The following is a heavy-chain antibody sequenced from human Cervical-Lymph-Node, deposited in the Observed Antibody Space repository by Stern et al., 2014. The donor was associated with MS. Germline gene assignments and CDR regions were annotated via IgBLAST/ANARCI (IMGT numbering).Heavy chain of an antibody. V-gene: IGHV3-21*01. CDR3: ARDAITYYYDSSAHDGSKH. D-gene: IGHD3-22*01. Sequence: EVQLEESGGGLVQPEGSLRLSCVASGFTFSNYNMNWVRQAPGKGLEWVSSISRSSSYIYYAQSLKGRFTISRDNAKNSLYLQMNSLRVEDTAVYFCARDAITYYYDSSAHDGSKHWGQGTLVTVSS. CDR2: ISRSSSYI. CDR1: GFTFSNYN. J-gene: IGHJ1*01.